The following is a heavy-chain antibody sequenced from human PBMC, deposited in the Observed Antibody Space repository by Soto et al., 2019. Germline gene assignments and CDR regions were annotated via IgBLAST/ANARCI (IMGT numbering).Heavy chain of an antibody. J-gene: IGHJ4*02. D-gene: IGHD3-9*01. Sequence: VGSLRLSCAASGFSVSSNYMSWVRQAPGKGLEWVSVIYIAGTTYYADSVRGRFTISRDNSMNTVYLQMNSLRAEDTAVYYCTRDPTYDILTGSLWGQGTLVTVSS. CDR2: IYIAGTT. CDR1: GFSVSSNY. CDR3: TRDPTYDILTGSL. V-gene: IGHV3-53*01.